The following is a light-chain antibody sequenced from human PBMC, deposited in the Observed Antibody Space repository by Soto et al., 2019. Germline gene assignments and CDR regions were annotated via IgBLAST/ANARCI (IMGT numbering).Light chain of an antibody. CDR3: QHYNNWPRT. Sequence: EIVMTQSPATLSVSPGERATLSCRASQSVSSNLAWYQQKPGQAPRLLIYGASTRATGIPARFSGSGSGTELTLTISSLQSEDFAVYYCQHYNNWPRTFGQGTKVEIQ. V-gene: IGKV3-15*01. CDR1: QSVSSN. CDR2: GAS. J-gene: IGKJ1*01.